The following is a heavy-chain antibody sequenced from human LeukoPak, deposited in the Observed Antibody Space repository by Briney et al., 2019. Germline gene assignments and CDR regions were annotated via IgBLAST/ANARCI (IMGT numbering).Heavy chain of an antibody. Sequence: GGSLRLSCAASGFTFSSYGMHWVRQAPGKGLVWVAVISYDGSNKYYADSVKGRFTISRDNSKNTLYLQVNSLRAEDTAVYYCAKAGPGNYGGNSEATSDAFDIWGQGTMVTVSS. J-gene: IGHJ3*02. CDR1: GFTFSSYG. CDR2: ISYDGSNK. D-gene: IGHD4-23*01. V-gene: IGHV3-30*18. CDR3: AKAGPGNYGGNSEATSDAFDI.